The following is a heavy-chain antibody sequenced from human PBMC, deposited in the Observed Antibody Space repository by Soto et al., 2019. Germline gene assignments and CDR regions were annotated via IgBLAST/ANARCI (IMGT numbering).Heavy chain of an antibody. D-gene: IGHD3-10*01. Sequence: GGSLRLSCAASGFTFGSYWMSWVRQAPGKGLEWVANINPGGRERNYVDSVEGRFSISRDDAEKSHHLQMNSLRVEDTAVYYCAKHGSGNYGAYAFDIWGQGTMVTVSS. CDR2: INPGGRER. V-gene: IGHV3-7*01. CDR3: AKHGSGNYGAYAFDI. CDR1: GFTFGSYW. J-gene: IGHJ3*02.